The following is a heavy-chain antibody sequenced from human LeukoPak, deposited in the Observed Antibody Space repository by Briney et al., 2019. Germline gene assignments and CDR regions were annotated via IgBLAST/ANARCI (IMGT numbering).Heavy chain of an antibody. J-gene: IGHJ4*02. D-gene: IGHD5-12*01. Sequence: PGGSLRLSCAASGFTFRSYAMSWVRQAPGKGLEWVSAISGSGGSTYYADSVKGRFTISRDNSKNTLYLQMNSLRAEDTAVYYCAKESMQGYSGYDLILPDYWGEGTLVAVSS. V-gene: IGHV3-23*01. CDR1: GFTFRSYA. CDR2: ISGSGGST. CDR3: AKESMQGYSGYDLILPDY.